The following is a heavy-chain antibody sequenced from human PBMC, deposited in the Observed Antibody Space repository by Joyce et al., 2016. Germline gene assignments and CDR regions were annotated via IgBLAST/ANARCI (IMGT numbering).Heavy chain of an antibody. V-gene: IGHV3-23*01. CDR3: ARRRYFDTGGYSNHFDS. CDR2: ISGSGEHT. CDR1: GFTFSSHG. D-gene: IGHD3-9*01. Sequence: EVELLESGGGLVEPGGSLRLSCVASGFTFSSHGINWVRQTPGKGLEWLSGISGSGEHTYFAESVEGRFSISRDNSKNTVYLQMNSLRVEDTALYYCARRRYFDTGGYSNHFDSWGQGILVTVSS. J-gene: IGHJ4*02.